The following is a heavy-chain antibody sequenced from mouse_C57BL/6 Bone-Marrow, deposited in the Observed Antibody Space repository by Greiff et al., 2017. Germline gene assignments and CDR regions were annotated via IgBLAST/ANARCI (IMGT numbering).Heavy chain of an antibody. J-gene: IGHJ4*01. D-gene: IGHD1-1*01. Sequence: EVKLMESGPVLVKPGASVKMSCKASGYTFTDYYMNWVKQSHGKSLEWIGVINPYNGGTSYNQKFKGKATLTVDKSSSTAYMELNSLTSEDSAVYYCARRFITTVVARYYYAMDYWGQGTSVTVSS. CDR3: ARRFITTVVARYYYAMDY. CDR2: INPYNGGT. CDR1: GYTFTDYY. V-gene: IGHV1-19*01.